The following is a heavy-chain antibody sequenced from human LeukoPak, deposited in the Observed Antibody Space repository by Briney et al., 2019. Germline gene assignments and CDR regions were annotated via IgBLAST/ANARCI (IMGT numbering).Heavy chain of an antibody. CDR1: GGTFSSYA. V-gene: IGHV1-69*05. CDR2: IIPIFGTA. Sequence: ASVKVSCKASGGTFSSYAISWVRQAPGQGLEWMGGIIPIFGTANYAQKFQGRVTITTDESTSTAYMELSSLRSEDTAVYYSARARASSTPHYYYMDVWGKGTTVTVSS. CDR3: ARARASSTPHYYYMDV. J-gene: IGHJ6*03. D-gene: IGHD6-6*01.